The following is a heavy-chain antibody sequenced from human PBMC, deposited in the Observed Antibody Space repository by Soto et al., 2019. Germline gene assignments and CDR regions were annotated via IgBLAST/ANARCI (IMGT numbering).Heavy chain of an antibody. CDR3: ARVQNCDIFSGSSHSIDV. D-gene: IGHD3-9*01. CDR2: ISNDNGKT. Sequence: LVQSGGEMKKPGASVKVSCEASGYTFTNYGITWVRQAPGQGLEWMGWISNDNGKTNYAQILQGRVTMTTDTSTRTAYMEATTLRSDDTATYYCARVQNCDIFSGSSHSIDVWGQGTTVTVSS. CDR1: GYTFTNYG. V-gene: IGHV1-18*01. J-gene: IGHJ6*02.